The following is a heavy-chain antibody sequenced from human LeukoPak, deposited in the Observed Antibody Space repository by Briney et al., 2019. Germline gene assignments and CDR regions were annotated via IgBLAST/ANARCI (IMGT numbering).Heavy chain of an antibody. CDR1: GFTFSSYG. V-gene: IGHV3-30*02. D-gene: IGHD3-10*01. CDR3: AKDNAYNYADY. CDR2: IGYDGRNK. J-gene: IGHJ4*02. Sequence: PGGSLRLSCAASGFTFSSYGMHWVRQAPGKGLEWVTFIGYDGRNKYYADSVKGRFTISRDNSKNTLYLQMNSLRAEDTAVYYCAKDNAYNYADYWGQGTLVTVSS.